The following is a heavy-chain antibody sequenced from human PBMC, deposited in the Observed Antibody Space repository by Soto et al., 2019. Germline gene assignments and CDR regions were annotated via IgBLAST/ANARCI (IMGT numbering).Heavy chain of an antibody. CDR2: ISGSGGST. Sequence: PGGSLRLSCAASGFTFSSYAMSWVRQAPGKGLEWVSAISGSGGSTYYADSVKGRFTISRDNSKNTLYLQMNSLRAEDTAVYYYANRGGSGWYPDAFDIWGQGTMVTVPS. CDR3: ANRGGSGWYPDAFDI. V-gene: IGHV3-23*01. CDR1: GFTFSSYA. J-gene: IGHJ3*02. D-gene: IGHD6-19*01.